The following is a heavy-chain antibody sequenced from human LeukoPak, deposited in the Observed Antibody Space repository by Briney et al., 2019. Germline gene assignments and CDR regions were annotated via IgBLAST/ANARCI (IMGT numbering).Heavy chain of an antibody. J-gene: IGHJ3*02. CDR1: GFTFSSCG. D-gene: IGHD3-9*01. V-gene: IGHV3-30*02. CDR3: AKGPIYDILTGWRKTHNAFDI. Sequence: KTGGSLRLSCAASGFTFSSCGMHWVRQAPGKGLEWVAFIRYDGRNKYYADSVKGRCTISRDNSKNTLYLQMNSLRAEDTAVYYCAKGPIYDILTGWRKTHNAFDIWGQGTMVTVSS. CDR2: IRYDGRNK.